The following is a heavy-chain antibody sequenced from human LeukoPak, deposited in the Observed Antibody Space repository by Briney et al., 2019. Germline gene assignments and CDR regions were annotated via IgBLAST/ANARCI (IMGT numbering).Heavy chain of an antibody. D-gene: IGHD6-13*01. CDR2: ISNSGATI. V-gene: IGHV3-11*04. J-gene: IGHJ4*02. Sequence: PGGSLRLPCGASGFTFGTYWMSWVRQAPGKGLEWVSYISNSGATIYYADSVKGRFTISRDNAKSSLFLQMNSLRAEDTGVYYCARATFSSSGHSYWGQGTLVTVSS. CDR3: ARATFSSSGHSY. CDR1: GFTFGTYW.